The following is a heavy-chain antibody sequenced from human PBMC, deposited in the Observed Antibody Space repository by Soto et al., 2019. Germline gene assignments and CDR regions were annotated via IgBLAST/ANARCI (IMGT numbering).Heavy chain of an antibody. J-gene: IGHJ4*02. D-gene: IGHD3-10*01. CDR1: GGTFNTYA. CDR3: AREVQVHTPAFVY. CDR2: ISPMVGAA. V-gene: IGHV1-69*19. Sequence: QVQLVQSGAEMKKPGSSVKVSCQSSGGTFNTYAMNWVRQAPGQGPEWMGDISPMVGAANYAPKFQGRVTITADGSTGTSYMQLSSLTSEDTALYFCAREVQVHTPAFVYWGQGTLVTVSS.